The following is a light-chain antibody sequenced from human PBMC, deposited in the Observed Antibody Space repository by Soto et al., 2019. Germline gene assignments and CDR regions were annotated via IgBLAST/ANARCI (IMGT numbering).Light chain of an antibody. CDR1: KNDIGVYDF. CDR2: EVV. CDR3: KSYAGSNTYV. Sequence: QSALTRPPSASGSPGQSVTISCTGTKNDIGVYDFVSWYQHHPGKAPRLIIYEVVQRPSGVPDRFSGSKSGNTASLTVSGLQAADEADYFCKSYAGSNTYVVGSGTKV. J-gene: IGLJ1*01. V-gene: IGLV2-8*01.